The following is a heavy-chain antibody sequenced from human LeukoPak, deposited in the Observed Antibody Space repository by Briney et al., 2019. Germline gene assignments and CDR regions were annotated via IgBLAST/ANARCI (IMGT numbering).Heavy chain of an antibody. J-gene: IGHJ4*02. Sequence: PGGALRLSCAASGFTFSEYYMSWIRQAPGKGLEWVSYISSSGSTIYYADSVKGRFTISRDNAKNSLYLQMNSLRAEDTAVYYCARVESRWSCRALDYWGQGTLVTVSS. CDR1: GFTFSEYY. V-gene: IGHV3-11*01. D-gene: IGHD4-23*01. CDR3: ARVESRWSCRALDY. CDR2: ISSSGSTI.